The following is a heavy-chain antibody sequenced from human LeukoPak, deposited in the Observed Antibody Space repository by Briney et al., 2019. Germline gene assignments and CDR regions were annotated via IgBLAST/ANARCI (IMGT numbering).Heavy chain of an antibody. CDR1: GFTFSSYS. CDR2: ISSSSSYI. D-gene: IGHD3-16*02. V-gene: IGHV3-21*04. Sequence: PGGSLRLSCAASGFTFSSYSMNWVRQAPGKGLEWVSSISSSSSYIYYADSVKGRFTISRDNAKNSLYLQINSLRAEDTALYHCARDSSRYYDYVWGSYRPYYFDCWGQGTLVTVSS. CDR3: ARDSSRYYDYVWGSYRPYYFDC. J-gene: IGHJ4*02.